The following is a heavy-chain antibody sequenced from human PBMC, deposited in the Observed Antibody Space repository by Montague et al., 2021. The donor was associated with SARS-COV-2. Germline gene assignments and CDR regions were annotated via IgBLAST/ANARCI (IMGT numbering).Heavy chain of an antibody. Sequence: SETLSLTCTVSGYSISSGYYWGWIRQLPGRGLEWIGSIYHSGSTYYNPSLKSRVTISVDTSKNQFSLKLSSVTAADTAVYYCARERRYCSGGSCYSGWFDPWGQGTLVTVSP. CDR1: GYSISSGYY. J-gene: IGHJ5*02. D-gene: IGHD2-15*01. CDR3: ARERRYCSGGSCYSGWFDP. CDR2: IYHSGST. V-gene: IGHV4-38-2*02.